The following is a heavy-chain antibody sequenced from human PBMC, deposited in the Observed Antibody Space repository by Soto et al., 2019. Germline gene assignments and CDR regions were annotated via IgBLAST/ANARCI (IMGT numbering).Heavy chain of an antibody. CDR3: ARAYYDFWSGYYTGGWFDP. J-gene: IGHJ5*02. D-gene: IGHD3-3*01. CDR1: GGSISSGGYS. V-gene: IGHV4-30-2*01. CDR2: IYHSGST. Sequence: SETLSLTCAVSGGSISSGGYSWSWIRQPPGKGLEWIGYIYHSGSTYYNPSLKSRVTISVDRSKNQFSLKLSSVTAADTAVYYCARAYYDFWSGYYTGGWFDPWGQGTLVTVSS.